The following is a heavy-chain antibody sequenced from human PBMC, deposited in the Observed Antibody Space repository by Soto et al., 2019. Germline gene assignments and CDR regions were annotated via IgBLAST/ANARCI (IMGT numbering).Heavy chain of an antibody. CDR3: ARDPGGGNSGFDY. CDR2: ISYDGSNK. V-gene: IGHV3-30-3*01. Sequence: GVSLRLSCAASGFTFSSYAMHWVRQAPGKGLEWVAVISYDGSNKYYADSVKGRFTISRDNSKNTLYLQMNSLRAEDTAVYYCARDPGGGNSGFDYWGQGTLVTVSS. J-gene: IGHJ4*02. CDR1: GFTFSSYA. D-gene: IGHD2-21*02.